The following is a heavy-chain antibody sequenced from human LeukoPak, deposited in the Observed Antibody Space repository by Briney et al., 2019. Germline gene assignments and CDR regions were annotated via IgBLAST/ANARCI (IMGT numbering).Heavy chain of an antibody. CDR2: ISVSGGTT. CDR1: GFTFTTYA. J-gene: IGHJ3*02. V-gene: IGHV3-23*01. Sequence: PGGSLRLSCAASGFTFTTYAMSWVRQAPGKGLEWVSAISVSGGTTYYADSVKGRFTISRDISKNTLFLQLNSLRAEDAAVYYCAKSFYTPPDDAFDIWGQGTMVTVSS. D-gene: IGHD2/OR15-2a*01. CDR3: AKSFYTPPDDAFDI.